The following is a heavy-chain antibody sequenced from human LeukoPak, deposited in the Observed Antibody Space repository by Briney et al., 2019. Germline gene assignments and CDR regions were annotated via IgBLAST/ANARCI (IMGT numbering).Heavy chain of an antibody. V-gene: IGHV3-74*01. J-gene: IGHJ4*02. D-gene: IGHD2-15*01. CDR1: GFTFSSYW. CDR3: ARSPRGYCSGGSCRYGDY. Sequence: PGGSLRLSCAASGFTFSSYWMHWVRQAPGKGLVWVSRINSDGTIIGYADSVKGRFTISRDNAKNTLYLQMNSLRAEDTAVYYCARSPRGYCSGGSCRYGDYWGQGTLVTVSS. CDR2: INSDGTII.